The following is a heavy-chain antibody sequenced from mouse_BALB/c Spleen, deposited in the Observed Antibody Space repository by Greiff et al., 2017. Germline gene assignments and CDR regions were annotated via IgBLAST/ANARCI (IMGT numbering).Heavy chain of an antibody. CDR3: ARIDYYGSSHWYFNV. D-gene: IGHD1-1*01. Sequence: QVTLKESGPGILQPSQTLSLTCSFSGFSLSTYGIGVGWIRQPSGKGLEWLAHIWWNDNKYYNTALKSRLTISKDTSNNQVFLKIASVDTADTATYYCARIDYYGSSHWYFNVWGAGTTVTVSS. J-gene: IGHJ1*01. V-gene: IGHV8-11*01. CDR1: GFSLSTYGIG. CDR2: IWWNDNK.